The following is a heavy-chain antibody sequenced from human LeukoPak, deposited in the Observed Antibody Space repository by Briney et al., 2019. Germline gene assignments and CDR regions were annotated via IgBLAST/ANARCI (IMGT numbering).Heavy chain of an antibody. V-gene: IGHV3-21*01. CDR2: ISSSSGYI. CDR3: ASGSRHYYYMDV. J-gene: IGHJ6*03. Sequence: GGSLRLSCAASGFTFSSYSMNWVRQAPGKGLEWVSSISSSSGYIYYADSVKGRFTISRDNAKNSLYLQMNSLRAEDTAVYYCASGSRHYYYMDVWGKGTTVTISS. CDR1: GFTFSSYS. D-gene: IGHD6-13*01.